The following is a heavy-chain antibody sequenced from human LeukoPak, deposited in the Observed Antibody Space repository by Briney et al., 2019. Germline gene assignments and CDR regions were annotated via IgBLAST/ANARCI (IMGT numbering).Heavy chain of an antibody. CDR1: GGTFGGYA. CDR3: ARNGDYKPFDY. J-gene: IGHJ4*02. CDR2: IIPIFGTA. D-gene: IGHD4-17*01. V-gene: IGHV1-69*06. Sequence: ASVKVSCKASGGTFGGYAISWVRQAPGQGLEWMGGIIPIFGTANYAQKFQGRVTITADKSTSTAYMELSSLRSEDTAVYYCARNGDYKPFDYWGQGTLVTVSS.